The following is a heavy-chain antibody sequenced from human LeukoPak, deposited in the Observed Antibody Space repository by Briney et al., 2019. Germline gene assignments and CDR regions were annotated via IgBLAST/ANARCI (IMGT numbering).Heavy chain of an antibody. CDR3: ARRTAAGNYFDY. CDR2: IYYSWST. V-gene: IGHV4-59*08. Sequence: PSETLSLTCTVSGGSLSSYYWSWVRQPPGKGLEWVVDIYYSWSTNYNPSLKSRVTISVDPSKNQLSLKLSSVTAADTAVYYCARRTAAGNYFDYWGQGTLVTVSS. CDR1: GGSLSSYY. J-gene: IGHJ4*02. D-gene: IGHD6-13*01.